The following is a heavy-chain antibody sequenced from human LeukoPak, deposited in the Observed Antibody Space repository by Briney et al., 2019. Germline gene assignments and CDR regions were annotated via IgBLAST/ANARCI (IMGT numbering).Heavy chain of an antibody. Sequence: SETLSLTCTVSGGSISSSSYYWGWIRQPPGKGLEWIGSIYYSGSTYYNPSLKSRVTISVDTSKNQFSLKLSSVTAADTAVYYRARHGSGYSYGYFDYWGQGTLVTVSS. CDR3: ARHGSGYSYGYFDY. V-gene: IGHV4-39*01. J-gene: IGHJ4*02. D-gene: IGHD5-18*01. CDR2: IYYSGST. CDR1: GGSISSSSYY.